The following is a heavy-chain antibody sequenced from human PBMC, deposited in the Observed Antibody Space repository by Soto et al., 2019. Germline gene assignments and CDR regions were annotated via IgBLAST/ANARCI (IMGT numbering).Heavy chain of an antibody. D-gene: IGHD1-26*01. CDR3: ARDEDSGSYYFDS. CDR2: INPSDGST. Sequence: QVQLVQSGAEVKKPGASVKVSCKASGYTFTSQYIHWVRQAPGQGLEWMGIINPSDGSTIYAQKLQGRVTMTRDTSTSTVYVELSSLRSEDTAGYYCARDEDSGSYYFDSWGQGTLVTVSS. V-gene: IGHV1-46*04. CDR1: GYTFTSQY. J-gene: IGHJ4*02.